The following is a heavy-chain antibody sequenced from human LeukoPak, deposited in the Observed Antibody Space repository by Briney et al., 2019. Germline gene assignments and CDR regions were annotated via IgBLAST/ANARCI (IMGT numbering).Heavy chain of an antibody. V-gene: IGHV1-18*01. CDR1: GYTFSSYG. CDR3: ARVDEDGFDY. J-gene: IGHJ4*02. CDR2: IRTYNGNT. Sequence: ASVKVSCKGSGYTFSSYGISWVRQAPGQGLEWMGWIRTYNGNTNYAQKLQGRVTMTTDTSTSTAYMELRSLRSDDTAVYYCARVDEDGFDYWGQGTLVTVSS.